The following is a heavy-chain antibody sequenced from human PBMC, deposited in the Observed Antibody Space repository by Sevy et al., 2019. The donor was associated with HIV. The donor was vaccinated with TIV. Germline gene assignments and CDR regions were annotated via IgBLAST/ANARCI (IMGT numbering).Heavy chain of an antibody. D-gene: IGHD2-8*02. J-gene: IGHJ6*02. V-gene: IGHV3-23*01. CDR3: AKRRVQSGLSGGGANYGMDV. CDR1: GFPFGNFA. Sequence: GGSLRLSCAASGFPFGNFAMSWVRQAPGKGLEWVSTLIGGGSRTYYAHSVTGRFSISRDNSTNTLYRQMNSPRAEDTAIYYGAKRRVQSGLSGGGANYGMDVCGRGTTVTVSS. CDR2: LIGGGSRT.